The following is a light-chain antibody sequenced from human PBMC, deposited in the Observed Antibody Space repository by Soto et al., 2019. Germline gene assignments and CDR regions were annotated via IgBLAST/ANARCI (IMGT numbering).Light chain of an antibody. Sequence: DIQMTQSPSSLSASVVDRVTITFRASQSISTYLNWYQQKPGKAPKVLIYATSSLHSGVPSRFSGSGSETDFTFTISSLQPEDIATYYCQQYDNLITFGQGTRLEIK. CDR2: ATS. V-gene: IGKV1-33*01. J-gene: IGKJ5*01. CDR3: QQYDNLIT. CDR1: QSISTY.